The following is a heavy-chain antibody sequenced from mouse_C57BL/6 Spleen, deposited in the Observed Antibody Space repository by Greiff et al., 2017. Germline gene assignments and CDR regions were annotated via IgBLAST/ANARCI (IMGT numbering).Heavy chain of an antibody. D-gene: IGHD3-2*02. V-gene: IGHV1-18*01. CDR1: GYTFTDYN. CDR2: INPNNGGT. J-gene: IGHJ3*01. CDR3: AREGSSGHTAWFAY. Sequence: VQLKQSGPELVKPGASVKIPCKASGYTFTDYNMDWVKQSHGKSLEWIGDINPNNGGTIYNQKFKGKATLTVDKSSSTAYMELRSLTSEDTAVYYCAREGSSGHTAWFAYWGQGTLVTVSA.